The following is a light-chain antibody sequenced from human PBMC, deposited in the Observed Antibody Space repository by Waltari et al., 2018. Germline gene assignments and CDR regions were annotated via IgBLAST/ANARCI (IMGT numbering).Light chain of an antibody. J-gene: IGKJ2*01. V-gene: IGKV4-1*01. CDR3: QQYYSTPYT. CDR2: WAS. Sequence: DIVMTQSPDSLAVSLGERATINCKSSQSVLYSSNNKNYLTWYQQKPGDPPKLLIYWASTRGSGVPDRFSGSGSGTDFTLTISSLQAEDVAVYYCQQYYSTPYTFGQGTKLEIK. CDR1: QSVLYSSNNKNY.